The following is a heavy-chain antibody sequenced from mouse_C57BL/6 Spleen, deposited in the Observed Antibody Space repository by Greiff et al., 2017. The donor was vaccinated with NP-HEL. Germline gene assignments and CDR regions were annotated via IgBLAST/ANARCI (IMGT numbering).Heavy chain of an antibody. Sequence: EVKLVESGGGLVKPGGSLKLSCAASGFTFSSYAMSWVRQTPEKRLEWVATISDGGSYTYYPDNVKGRFTISRDKAKNKLYLQMSHLKSEDTAMYYCARGGRRYAMDYWGQGTSVTVSS. CDR2: ISDGGSYT. J-gene: IGHJ4*01. CDR3: ARGGRRYAMDY. CDR1: GFTFSSYA. V-gene: IGHV5-4*03.